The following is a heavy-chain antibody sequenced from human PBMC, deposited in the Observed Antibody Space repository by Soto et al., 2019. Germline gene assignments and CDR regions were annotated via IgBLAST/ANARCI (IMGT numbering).Heavy chain of an antibody. D-gene: IGHD1-1*01. Sequence: SETLSLTCTVSGDSISSADYYWSWIRQTPGKGLEWIGHIFYSGTTYYNPSLKSRLTISVDTSMNHFSLRLTSVTAADTAVYYCARDLWVEPELYYYGMDVWGQGTTVTVSS. CDR2: IFYSGTT. V-gene: IGHV4-30-4*01. CDR3: ARDLWVEPELYYYGMDV. J-gene: IGHJ6*02. CDR1: GDSISSADYY.